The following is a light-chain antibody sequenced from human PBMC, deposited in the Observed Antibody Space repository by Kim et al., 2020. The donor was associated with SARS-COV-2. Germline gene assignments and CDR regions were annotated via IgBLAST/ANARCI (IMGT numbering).Light chain of an antibody. J-gene: IGLJ3*02. V-gene: IGLV3-1*01. CDR1: KLGDKY. CDR2: QDS. Sequence: SYELTQPPSVSVSPGQTASITCSGDKLGDKYACWYQQKPGQFPVLVIYQDSKRLSGIPERFSGSNSGNTATLTISGTQAMVEADYYCQAWDSSTGVFGGG. CDR3: QAWDSSTGV.